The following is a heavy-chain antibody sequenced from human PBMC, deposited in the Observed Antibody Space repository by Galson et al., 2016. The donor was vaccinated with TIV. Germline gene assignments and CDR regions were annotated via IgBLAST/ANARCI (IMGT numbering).Heavy chain of an antibody. V-gene: IGHV5-51*01. CDR1: GYNFITYW. CDR3: ARRGGSDSPAWAFDI. Sequence: QSGAEVKKTGESLKISCKGSGYNFITYWIGWARQMPGKGLEWMGIIFPSDSDTRYSPSFEGQVTISADKSASTISLQWTSLKSSDRGIYYCARRGGSDSPAWAFDIWGQGTMVTVSS. D-gene: IGHD2-21*01. CDR2: IFPSDSDT. J-gene: IGHJ3*02.